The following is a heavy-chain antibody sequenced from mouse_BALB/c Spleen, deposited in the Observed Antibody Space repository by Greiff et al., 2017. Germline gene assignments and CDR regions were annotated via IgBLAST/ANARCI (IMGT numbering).Heavy chain of an antibody. V-gene: IGHV3-6*02. CDR2: ISYDGSN. D-gene: IGHD1-1*02. CDR1: GYSITSGYY. Sequence: EVQLQESGPGLVKPSQSLSLTCSVTGYSITSGYYWNWIRQFPGNKLEWMGYISYDGSNNYNPSLKNRISITRDTSKNQFFLKLNSVTTEDTATYYYARRGDYGYAMDYWGQGTSVTVSS. CDR3: ARRGDYGYAMDY. J-gene: IGHJ4*01.